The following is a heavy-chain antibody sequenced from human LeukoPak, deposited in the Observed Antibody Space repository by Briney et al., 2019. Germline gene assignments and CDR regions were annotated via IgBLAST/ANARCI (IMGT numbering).Heavy chain of an antibody. CDR3: ATGRELEYSSSPDRTFDY. CDR1: GYTFTSYV. V-gene: IGHV1-3*01. Sequence: ASVKVSCKASGYTFTSYVMHWVRQAPGQRLEWMGWINAGNGNTKYSQKFQGRVTMTRDTSITTAYMELSRLRSDDTAVYYCATGRELEYSSSPDRTFDYWGQGNLVTVSS. CDR2: INAGNGNT. D-gene: IGHD6-6*01. J-gene: IGHJ4*02.